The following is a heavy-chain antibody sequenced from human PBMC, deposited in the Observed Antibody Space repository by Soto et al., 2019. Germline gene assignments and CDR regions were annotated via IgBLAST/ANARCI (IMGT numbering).Heavy chain of an antibody. J-gene: IGHJ6*02. V-gene: IGHV1-2*04. CDR3: ARGYCSGGSCSHYYYYYGMDV. CDR2: INPNSGGT. D-gene: IGHD2-15*01. Sequence: GASVKVSCKASGYTFTGYYMHWVRQAPGQGLEWMGWINPNSGGTNYAQKFQGWVTMTRDTSISTAYMELSRLRSDDTAVYYCARGYCSGGSCSHYYYYYGMDVWGQGTTVTVSS. CDR1: GYTFTGYY.